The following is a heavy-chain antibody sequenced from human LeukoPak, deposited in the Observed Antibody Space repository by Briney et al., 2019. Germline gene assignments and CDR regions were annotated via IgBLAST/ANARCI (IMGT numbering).Heavy chain of an antibody. D-gene: IGHD6-13*01. Sequence: SETLSLTCAVYSGSFSGYYWSWIRQPPGKGLEWIGEINHSGSTNYNPSLKSRVTISVDTSKNQFSLKLSSVTAADTAVYYCASSVLYSSSWFVPSGDYWGQGTLVTVSS. J-gene: IGHJ4*02. V-gene: IGHV4-34*01. CDR1: SGSFSGYY. CDR2: INHSGST. CDR3: ASSVLYSSSWFVPSGDY.